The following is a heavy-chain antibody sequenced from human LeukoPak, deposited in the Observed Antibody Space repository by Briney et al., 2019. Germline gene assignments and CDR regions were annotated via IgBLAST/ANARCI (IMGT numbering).Heavy chain of an antibody. D-gene: IGHD3-22*01. J-gene: IGHJ4*02. Sequence: SETLSLTCTVSGGSISSDHYYWNWIRQPAGKGLEWIGRIYTGGSTNYNPSLKSRVTISIDTSKKQFSLKLSSVPAADTAVYYCARDSFDGSGYRPFDFWGQGTLVTVSS. CDR1: GGSISSDHYY. CDR3: ARDSFDGSGYRPFDF. V-gene: IGHV4-61*02. CDR2: IYTGGST.